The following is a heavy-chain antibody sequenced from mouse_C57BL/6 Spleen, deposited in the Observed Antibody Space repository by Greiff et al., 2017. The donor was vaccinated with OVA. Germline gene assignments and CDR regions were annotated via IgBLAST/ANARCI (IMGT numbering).Heavy chain of an antibody. CDR1: GFNIKNTY. CDR2: IDPANGNT. Sequence: EVQGVESVAELVRPGASVKLSCTASGFNIKNTYMHWVKQRPEQGLEWIGRIDPANGNTKYAPKFQGKATITADTSSNTAYLQLSSLTSEDTAIYYCAGRGLYYDYDVFAYWGQGTLVTVSA. V-gene: IGHV14-3*01. D-gene: IGHD2-4*01. J-gene: IGHJ3*01. CDR3: AGRGLYYDYDVFAY.